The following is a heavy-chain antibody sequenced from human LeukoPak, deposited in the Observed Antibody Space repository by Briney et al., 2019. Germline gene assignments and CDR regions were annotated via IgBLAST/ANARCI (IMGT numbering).Heavy chain of an antibody. V-gene: IGHV3-30*02. CDR3: AKGSYCSSTSCSKEAYSMDV. CDR1: GFTFSSYG. CDR2: IRYDGSNK. D-gene: IGHD2-2*01. J-gene: IGHJ6*03. Sequence: GGSLRLSCAASGFTFSSYGMHWVRQAPGKGLEWVAFIRYDGSNKYYADSVKGRFTISRDNSKNTLYLQMNSLRAEDTAVYYCAKGSYCSSTSCSKEAYSMDVWGKGTTVTVSS.